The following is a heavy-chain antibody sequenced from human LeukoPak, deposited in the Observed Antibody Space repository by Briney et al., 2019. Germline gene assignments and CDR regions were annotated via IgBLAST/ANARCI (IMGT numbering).Heavy chain of an antibody. V-gene: IGHV1-2*04. CDR3: ARDLWGYSSGWYHFDY. CDR1: GCTFTGYY. D-gene: IGHD6-19*01. Sequence: GASVKVSCKASGCTFTGYYMHWVRQAPGQGLEWMGWINPNSGGTNYAQKFQGWVTMTRDTSISTAYMELSRLRSDDTAVYYCARDLWGYSSGWYHFDYWGQGTLVTVSS. J-gene: IGHJ4*02. CDR2: INPNSGGT.